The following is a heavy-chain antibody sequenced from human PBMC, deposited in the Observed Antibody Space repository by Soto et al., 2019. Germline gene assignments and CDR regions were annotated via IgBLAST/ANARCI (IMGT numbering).Heavy chain of an antibody. CDR2: MNPNSGNT. Sequence: ASVKVSCKASGYTFTSYDINWVRQATGQGLEWMGWMNPNSGNTGYAQKFQGRVTMTRNTSISTAYMELSSLRSEDTAVYYCARGKQVAPKSYYYGMDVWGQGTTVTVSS. CDR3: ARGKQVAPKSYYYGMDV. CDR1: GYTFTSYD. D-gene: IGHD5-12*01. J-gene: IGHJ6*02. V-gene: IGHV1-8*01.